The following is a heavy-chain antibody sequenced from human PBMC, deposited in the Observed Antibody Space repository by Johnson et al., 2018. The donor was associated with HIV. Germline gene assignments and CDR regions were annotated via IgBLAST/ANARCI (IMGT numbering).Heavy chain of an antibody. D-gene: IGHD5-24*01. Sequence: VQLVESGGGLVQPGGSLRLSCAASGFTFSSYWMSWVRQAPGKGLEWVANIKQDGSEKYYVDSVKGRFTISRDNAKNSLYLQMNSLRAEDTAVYYWASGVSEMDAFDIWGQGTMITVSS. V-gene: IGHV3-7*01. CDR2: IKQDGSEK. CDR1: GFTFSSYW. J-gene: IGHJ3*02. CDR3: ASGVSEMDAFDI.